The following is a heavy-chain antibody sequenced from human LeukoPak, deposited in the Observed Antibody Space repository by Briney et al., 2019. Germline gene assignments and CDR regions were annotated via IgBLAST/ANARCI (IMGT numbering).Heavy chain of an antibody. CDR2: IYPGDSDT. Sequence: GESLKISCKGSGYSFTSYWIGWVRQMPGKGLEWMGIIYPGDSDTRYSPSFQGQVTISADKSISTAYLQWSSLKASDTAMYYCATTSGDEYYYDSRQAFDIWGQGTMVTVSS. CDR3: ATTSGDEYYYDSRQAFDI. V-gene: IGHV5-51*01. CDR1: GYSFTSYW. J-gene: IGHJ3*02. D-gene: IGHD3-22*01.